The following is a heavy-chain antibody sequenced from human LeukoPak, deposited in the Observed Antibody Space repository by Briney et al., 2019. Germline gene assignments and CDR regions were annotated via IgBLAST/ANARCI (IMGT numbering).Heavy chain of an antibody. CDR1: GFTFRRYS. Sequence: GGSLRLSCAASGFTFRRYSMNWLRQAPGTRLEGVSSISSSSSYIYYVDSLKGRFTISRDNAKNSLYLQMNSLRAEDTAVYYCARGGGYGDYTLDYWGQGTLVTVSS. J-gene: IGHJ4*02. D-gene: IGHD4-17*01. V-gene: IGHV3-21*01. CDR2: ISSSSSYI. CDR3: ARGGGYGDYTLDY.